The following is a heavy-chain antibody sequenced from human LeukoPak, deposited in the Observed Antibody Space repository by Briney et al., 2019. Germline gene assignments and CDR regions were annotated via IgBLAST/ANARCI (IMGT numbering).Heavy chain of an antibody. D-gene: IGHD7-27*01. J-gene: IGHJ4*02. V-gene: IGHV3-30*02. CDR1: GFTFSSYG. CDR3: EKDHKANWGWFDY. CDR2: IRYDGSNK. Sequence: PGGSLRLSCAASGFTFSSYGMHWVRQAPGKGLEWVAFIRYDGSNKYYADSAKGRFTISRDNSKNTLYLQMNSLRAEDTAVYYCEKDHKANWGWFDYWGQGTLVTVSS.